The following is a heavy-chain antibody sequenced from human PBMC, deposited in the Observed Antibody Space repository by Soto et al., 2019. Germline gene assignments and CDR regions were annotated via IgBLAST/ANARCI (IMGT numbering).Heavy chain of an antibody. CDR1: GGTFSSYT. CDR3: ARLFTVPFVI. J-gene: IGHJ3*02. Sequence: QVQLVQSGAEVKKPGSSVKVSCKASGGTFSSYTISWVRQAPGQGLEWMGRIIPILGIANYAQKFQGRVRITADKSTSTANLELSGLRSEDTAVIYGARLFTVPFVIWGKGTRFTVS. D-gene: IGHD4-4*01. V-gene: IGHV1-69*02. CDR2: IIPILGIA.